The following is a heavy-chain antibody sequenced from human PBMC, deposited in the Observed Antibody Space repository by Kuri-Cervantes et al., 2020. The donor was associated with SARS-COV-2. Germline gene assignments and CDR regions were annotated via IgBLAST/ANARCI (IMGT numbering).Heavy chain of an antibody. J-gene: IGHJ4*02. CDR1: GGSVSSGSYY. D-gene: IGHD3-10*01. CDR3: ASQTEIYGSGSYYFDY. V-gene: IGHV4-61*01. Sequence: SETLSLTCTVSGGSVSSGSYYWSWIRQPPGKGLEWIGYIYYSGSTNYNPFLKSRVTISVDTSKNQFSLKLSSVTAADTAVYYCASQTEIYGSGSYYFDYWGQGTLVTVSS. CDR2: IYYSGST.